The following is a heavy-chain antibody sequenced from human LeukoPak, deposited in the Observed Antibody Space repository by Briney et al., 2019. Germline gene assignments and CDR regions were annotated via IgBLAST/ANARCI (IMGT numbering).Heavy chain of an antibody. CDR1: GFTFSSYT. J-gene: IGHJ4*02. Sequence: GGSLRLSCAASGFTFSSYTMSWVRQAPGKGLEWVSAISGSGGSTYYADSVKGRFTISRDNSKNTLYLQMNSLRAEDTAVYYCAKDAWRSSGYDEESDYWGQGTLVTVSS. CDR2: ISGSGGST. D-gene: IGHD3-22*01. CDR3: AKDAWRSSGYDEESDY. V-gene: IGHV3-23*01.